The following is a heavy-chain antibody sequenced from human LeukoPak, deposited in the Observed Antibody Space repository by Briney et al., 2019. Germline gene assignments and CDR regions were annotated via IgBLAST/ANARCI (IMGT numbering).Heavy chain of an antibody. D-gene: IGHD2-2*01. V-gene: IGHV4-34*01. CDR2: INHSGST. Sequence: SETLSLTCAVYGGSFSGYYWSWIRQPPGKGLEWIGEINHSGSTNYNPSLKSRVTISVDTSKNQFSLKLSSVTAADTAVHYCARSGRIVVVPAAIPGGWFDPWGQGTLVTVSS. J-gene: IGHJ5*02. CDR3: ARSGRIVVVPAAIPGGWFDP. CDR1: GGSFSGYY.